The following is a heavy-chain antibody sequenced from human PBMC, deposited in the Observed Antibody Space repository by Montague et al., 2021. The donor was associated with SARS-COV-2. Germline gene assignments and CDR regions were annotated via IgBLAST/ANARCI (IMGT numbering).Heavy chain of an antibody. D-gene: IGHD3-3*01. CDR3: ARVFGRYDFWSGYFREDYYYYGMDV. Sequence: SLRLSCAASGSTFSSYAMHWVRQAPGKGLEWVAVISYDGSNKYYADSVKGRFTISRDNSKNTLYLQMNSLRAEDTAVYYCARVFGRYDFWSGYFREDYYYYGMDVWGQGTTVTVSS. CDR1: GSTFSSYA. V-gene: IGHV3-30-3*01. CDR2: ISYDGSNK. J-gene: IGHJ6*02.